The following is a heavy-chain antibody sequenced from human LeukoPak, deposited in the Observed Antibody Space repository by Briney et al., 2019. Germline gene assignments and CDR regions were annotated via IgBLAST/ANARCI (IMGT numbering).Heavy chain of an antibody. J-gene: IGHJ4*02. CDR3: ASGSYYFDY. CDR1: GGSISSYF. D-gene: IGHD1-26*01. CDR2: IYYSGSA. V-gene: IGHV4-59*08. Sequence: SETLSLTCTVSGGSISSYFWSWIRQPPGKGLEWIGYIYYSGSASYNPSLKSRVTISIDASKNQFSLKLSSVTAADTAVYYCASGSYYFDYWGQGTLVTVSS.